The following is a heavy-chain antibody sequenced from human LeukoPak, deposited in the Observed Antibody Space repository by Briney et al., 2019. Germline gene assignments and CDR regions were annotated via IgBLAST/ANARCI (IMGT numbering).Heavy chain of an antibody. CDR2: IRYDGSNK. Sequence: GGSLRLSCAASGFTFSSYGMHWVRQAPGKGLEWVAFIRYDGSNKYYADSVKGRFTISRDNSKNTLYLQMYSLRAEDTAVYYCAKVGARGSSTGWFDPWGQGTLVTVSS. J-gene: IGHJ5*02. CDR3: AKVGARGSSTGWFDP. CDR1: GFTFSSYG. D-gene: IGHD7-27*01. V-gene: IGHV3-30*02.